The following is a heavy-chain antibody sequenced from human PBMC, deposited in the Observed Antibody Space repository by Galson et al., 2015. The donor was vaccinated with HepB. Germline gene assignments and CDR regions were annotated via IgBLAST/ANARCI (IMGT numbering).Heavy chain of an antibody. Sequence: SVKVSCKASGYTFTSYGISWVRQAPGQGLEWMGWISAYNGNTNYAQKLQGRVTMTTDTSTSTAYMELRSLRSDDTAVYYCAGDRNYYDSSGYYRDAFDIWGQGTMVTVSS. CDR3: AGDRNYYDSSGYYRDAFDI. CDR1: GYTFTSYG. CDR2: ISAYNGNT. J-gene: IGHJ3*02. V-gene: IGHV1-18*04. D-gene: IGHD3-22*01.